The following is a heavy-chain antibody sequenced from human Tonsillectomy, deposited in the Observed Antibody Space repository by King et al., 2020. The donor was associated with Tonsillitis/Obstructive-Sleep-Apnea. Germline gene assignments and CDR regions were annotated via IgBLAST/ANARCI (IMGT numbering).Heavy chain of an antibody. CDR1: GGSISTYF. CDR3: ARGSRPITMVNGFAP. CDR2: VYYSGTT. D-gene: IGHD3-10*01. J-gene: IGHJ5*02. V-gene: IGHV4-59*01. Sequence: VQLQESGPGLVKPSETLSLTCTVSGGSISTYFWTWIRQPPGKGLEWIGFVYYSGTTNYNPSLKSRVTISVDTSKNQFSLELSSVTAADTAIYYCARGSRPITMVNGFAPWGQGTLVTVSS.